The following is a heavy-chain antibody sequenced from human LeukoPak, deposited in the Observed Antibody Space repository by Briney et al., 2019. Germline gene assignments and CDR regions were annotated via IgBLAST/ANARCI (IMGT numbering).Heavy chain of an antibody. CDR1: GFTFDDYA. CDR2: ISWNSSSR. J-gene: IGHJ5*02. D-gene: IGHD1-26*01. CDR3: AKGSWELPDNWFDP. V-gene: IGHV3-9*01. Sequence: GRSLTLSCAASGFTFDDYAMHWVRQAQGRGLEWVSGISWNSSSRCYADSVKGLFTISRDNAKNSLYLQMNSLRAEDTALYYCAKGSWELPDNWFDPWGQGTLVTVSS.